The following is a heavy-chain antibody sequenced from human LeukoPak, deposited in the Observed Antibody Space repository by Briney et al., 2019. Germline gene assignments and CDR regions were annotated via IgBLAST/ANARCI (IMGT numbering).Heavy chain of an antibody. CDR1: GFTFSSYG. CDR2: ISYDGSNK. J-gene: IGHJ5*02. D-gene: IGHD3-9*01. CDR3: AKGRAFDWST. V-gene: IGHV3-30*18. Sequence: GGSLRLSCAASGFTFSSYGMHWVRQAPGKGLEWVAVISYDGSNKYYADSVKGRFTISRDNSKNTLYLQMNSLRAEDTAVYYCAKGRAFDWSTWGQGTLVTVSS.